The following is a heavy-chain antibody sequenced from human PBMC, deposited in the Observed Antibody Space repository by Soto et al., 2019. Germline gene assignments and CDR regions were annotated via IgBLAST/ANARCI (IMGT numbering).Heavy chain of an antibody. Sequence: ASETLSLTCTVFGGSISSGDYYWSWIRQPPGKGLEWIGYIYYSGSTFYNPSLKSRVSISLDTSKSQFSLKLNSVTAADTAVYYCAREGFSNYPDYWGQGTLVTVSS. J-gene: IGHJ4*02. CDR1: GGSISSGDYY. V-gene: IGHV4-30-4*01. CDR3: AREGFSNYPDY. CDR2: IYYSGST. D-gene: IGHD1-1*01.